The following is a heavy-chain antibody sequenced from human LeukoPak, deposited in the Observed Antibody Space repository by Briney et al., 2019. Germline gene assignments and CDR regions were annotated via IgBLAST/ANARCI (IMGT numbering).Heavy chain of an antibody. J-gene: IGHJ3*02. CDR3: ARGLLYYYDSSGYVPPVAFDI. Sequence: ETLSLTCTVSGGSISSYYWSWIRQPPGKGLEWIGEINHSGSTNYNPSLKSRVTISVDTSKNQFSLKLSSVTAADTAVYYCARGLLYYYDSSGYVPPVAFDIWGQGTMVTVSS. D-gene: IGHD3-22*01. V-gene: IGHV4-34*01. CDR2: INHSGST. CDR1: GGSISSYY.